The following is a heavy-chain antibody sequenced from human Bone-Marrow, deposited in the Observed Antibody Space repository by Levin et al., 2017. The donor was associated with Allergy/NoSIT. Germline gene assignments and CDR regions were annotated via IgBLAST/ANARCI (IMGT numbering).Heavy chain of an antibody. Sequence: GESLKISCAASGFTFSNAWMNWVRQAPGKGLEWVGRIKSKTDGGTTDYAAPVKGRFTISRDDSKNTLYLQMNSLKTEDTAVYYCTTVGYGDARPYYYYGMDVWGQGTTVTVSS. CDR2: IKSKTDGGTT. V-gene: IGHV3-15*07. J-gene: IGHJ6*02. D-gene: IGHD4-17*01. CDR3: TTVGYGDARPYYYYGMDV. CDR1: GFTFSNAW.